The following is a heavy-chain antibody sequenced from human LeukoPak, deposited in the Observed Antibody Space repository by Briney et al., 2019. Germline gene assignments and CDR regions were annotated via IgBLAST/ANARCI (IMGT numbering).Heavy chain of an antibody. J-gene: IGHJ6*02. CDR3: ARDRGSGTLDGYYYYGMDV. D-gene: IGHD3-10*01. CDR1: GGSISSYY. Sequence: PSETLSLTCTVSGGSISSYYWSWIRQPPGKGLEWTGYIYYSGSTNYNPSLKSRVTISVDTSKNQFSLKLSSVTAADMAVYYCARDRGSGTLDGYYYYGMDVWGQGTTVTVSS. CDR2: IYYSGST. V-gene: IGHV4-59*01.